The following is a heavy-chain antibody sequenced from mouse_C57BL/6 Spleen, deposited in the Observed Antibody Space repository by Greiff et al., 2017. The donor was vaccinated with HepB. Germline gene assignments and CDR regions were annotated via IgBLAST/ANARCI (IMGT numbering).Heavy chain of an antibody. J-gene: IGHJ2*01. CDR2: IDPEDGET. V-gene: IGHV14-2*01. D-gene: IGHD1-1*01. Sequence: EVKLMESGAELVKPGASVKLSCTASGFNIKDYYMHWVKQRTEQGLEWIGRIDPEDGETKYAPKFQGKATITADTSSNTAYLQLSSLTSEDTAVYYCARFTPDYYGSSYELDYWGQGTTLTVSS. CDR1: GFNIKDYY. CDR3: ARFTPDYYGSSYELDY.